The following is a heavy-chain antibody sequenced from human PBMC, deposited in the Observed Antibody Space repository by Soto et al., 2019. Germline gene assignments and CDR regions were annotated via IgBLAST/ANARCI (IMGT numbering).Heavy chain of an antibody. CDR3: ARAFFYQGSDSRGYSFDAFEF. V-gene: IGHV1-18*01. D-gene: IGHD3-22*01. Sequence: QVQLVQSGAEVKKPGASVKVSCKASGYTFTSSGMSWVRQAPGQGLEWMGWISAHTGSSEYAQRFQGRVTMTTDRSTSTAYMELRSLISDDTAVYYCARAFFYQGSDSRGYSFDAFEFWGPGTLVTVSS. J-gene: IGHJ3*01. CDR1: GYTFTSSG. CDR2: ISAHTGSS.